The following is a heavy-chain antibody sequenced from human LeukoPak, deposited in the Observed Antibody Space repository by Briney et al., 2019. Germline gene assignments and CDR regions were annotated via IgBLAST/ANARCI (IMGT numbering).Heavy chain of an antibody. D-gene: IGHD2-15*01. V-gene: IGHV3-11*01. J-gene: IGHJ5*02. CDR1: GFTFSDYY. Sequence: GGSLRLSCTASGFTFSDYYMSWLRQAPGKGLEWVSYISTGGTAIYYAASVKGRFTISRDNAKSSLYLQMNSLRADDTAVYYCARDIVAFASWFVPWGQGTLVTVSS. CDR2: ISTGGTAI. CDR3: ARDIVAFASWFVP.